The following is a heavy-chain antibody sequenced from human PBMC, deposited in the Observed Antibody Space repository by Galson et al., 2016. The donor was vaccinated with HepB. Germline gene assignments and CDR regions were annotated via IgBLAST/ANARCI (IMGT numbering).Heavy chain of an antibody. Sequence: SVKVSCKASGYTLTTYAMYWVRQAPGQRLEWMGWINAANGDTKYSQKLQGRGTITWDTSANTAYKELSSLRSEDTAVYYCARGHIVATVDYYYYGLDVWGQGTTVTVAS. V-gene: IGHV1-3*01. CDR1: GYTLTTYA. CDR3: ARGHIVATVDYYYYGLDV. D-gene: IGHD5-12*01. J-gene: IGHJ6*02. CDR2: INAANGDT.